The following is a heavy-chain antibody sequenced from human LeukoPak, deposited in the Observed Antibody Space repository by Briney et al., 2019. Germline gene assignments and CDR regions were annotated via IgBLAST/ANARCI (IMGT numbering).Heavy chain of an antibody. CDR2: ISGSGGST. J-gene: IGHJ3*02. D-gene: IGHD2-2*02. Sequence: PGGSLRLSCAASGFTFSSYAMSWVRQAPGKGLEWVSAISGSGGSTYYADSVKGRFTISRDNSKNTLYLQMNSLRAEDTAVYYCATWGIVVVPAAKPGGVAFDIWGQGTMVTVSS. CDR3: ATWGIVVVPAAKPGGVAFDI. CDR1: GFTFSSYA. V-gene: IGHV3-23*01.